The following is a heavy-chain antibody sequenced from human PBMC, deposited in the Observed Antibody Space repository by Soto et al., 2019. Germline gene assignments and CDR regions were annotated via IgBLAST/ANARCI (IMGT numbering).Heavy chain of an antibody. J-gene: IGHJ6*02. V-gene: IGHV4-59*01. CDR3: ARDPQQLEASYYYYGMDV. Sequence: SETLSLTCTVSGGSISSYYWSWIRQPLGKGLEWIGYIYYSGSTNYNPSLKSRVTISVDTSKNQFSLKLSSVTAADTAVYYCARDPQQLEASYYYYGMDVWGQGTTVTVSS. D-gene: IGHD6-13*01. CDR2: IYYSGST. CDR1: GGSISSYY.